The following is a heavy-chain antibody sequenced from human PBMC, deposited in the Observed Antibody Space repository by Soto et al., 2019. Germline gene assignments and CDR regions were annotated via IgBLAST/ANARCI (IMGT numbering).Heavy chain of an antibody. CDR3: ARDPWAADY. Sequence: GGSLRLACAASGFTVSTKYMSWVRQAPGKGLEWVSVIYSGGSTFYADSVRGRFTISRDNSKNTVNLQMNSLRAEDTAVYYCARDPWAADYWGQGTLVTVSS. CDR2: IYSGGST. CDR1: GFTVSTKY. J-gene: IGHJ4*02. V-gene: IGHV3-66*01. D-gene: IGHD3-16*01.